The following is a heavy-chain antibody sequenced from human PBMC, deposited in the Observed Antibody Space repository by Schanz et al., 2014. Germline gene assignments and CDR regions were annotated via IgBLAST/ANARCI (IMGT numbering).Heavy chain of an antibody. Sequence: EVQLLESGGGFVQPGGSLRLSCVASGVTFSSYAMSWVRQAPGKGLEWVSYISGSSSTKYYADSVKGRFTISRDNSRKTLYLQMNSLRADDTAVYYCARGGGPEDVFDVWGQGTLVTVSS. CDR2: ISGSSSTK. V-gene: IGHV3-23*01. CDR1: GVTFSSYA. CDR3: ARGGGPEDVFDV. J-gene: IGHJ4*02. D-gene: IGHD3-3*01.